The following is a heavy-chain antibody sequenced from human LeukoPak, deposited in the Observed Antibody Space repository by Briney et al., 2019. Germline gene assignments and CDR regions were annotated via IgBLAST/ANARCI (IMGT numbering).Heavy chain of an antibody. CDR1: GGSISSYY. J-gene: IGHJ4*02. CDR3: ARDLTDYYELDF. CDR2: IFTSGIT. D-gene: IGHD3-22*01. V-gene: IGHV4-4*07. Sequence: SETLSLTCTVSGGSISSYYWSWVRQPAGKGLEWLGRIFTSGITNYNPSLKSRVTMSADTSKNQFSLKLSSVTVADTAVYYCARDLTDYYELDFWGQGTLVSVSS.